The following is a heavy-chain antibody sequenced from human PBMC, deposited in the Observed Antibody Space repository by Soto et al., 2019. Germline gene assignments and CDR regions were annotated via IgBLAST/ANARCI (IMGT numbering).Heavy chain of an antibody. CDR1: GYSFTSYW. CDR2: IDPSDSYT. J-gene: IGHJ4*02. D-gene: IGHD3-10*01. CDR3: AKEDVWFAKDY. V-gene: IGHV5-10-1*01. Sequence: PGESLKISCKGSGYSFTSYWISWVRQMPGKGLEWMGRIDPSDSYTNYSPSFQGHVTISADKSISTAYLQMNSLRPEDTAVYYCAKEDVWFAKDYWGQGTLVTVSS.